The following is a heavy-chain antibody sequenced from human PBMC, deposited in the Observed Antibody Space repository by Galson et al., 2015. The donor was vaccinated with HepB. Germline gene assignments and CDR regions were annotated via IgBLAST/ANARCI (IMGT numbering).Heavy chain of an antibody. J-gene: IGHJ4*02. D-gene: IGHD3-10*01. CDR3: ARGLVRGAPGY. Sequence: SLTCAVYGGSFSGYYWSWIRQPPGKGLEWIGEINHSGSTNYNPSLKSRVTISVDTSKNQFSLKLSSVTAADTAVYYCARGLVRGAPGYWGQGTLVTVSS. V-gene: IGHV4-34*01. CDR1: GGSFSGYY. CDR2: INHSGST.